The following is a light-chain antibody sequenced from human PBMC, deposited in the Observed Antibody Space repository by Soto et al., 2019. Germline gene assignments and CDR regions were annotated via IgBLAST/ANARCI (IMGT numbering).Light chain of an antibody. CDR3: TSYTSSSPLYV. V-gene: IGLV2-14*01. J-gene: IGLJ1*01. Sequence: SALTQPASVSGSPGQSITISCTGTSSGVGGYNYVSWYQQHPGKAPKLMIYEVSNRPSGVSNRFSGSKSGNTASLTISGLQAEDEADYYCTSYTSSSPLYVFGTGTKLTVL. CDR2: EVS. CDR1: SSGVGGYNY.